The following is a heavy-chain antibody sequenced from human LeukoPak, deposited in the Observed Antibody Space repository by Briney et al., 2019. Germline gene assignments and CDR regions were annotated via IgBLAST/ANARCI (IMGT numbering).Heavy chain of an antibody. Sequence: ASVKVSCKASGYTFIGFYMHWVRQAPGQGLERMGWINPNSGGTNYAQKFQGRVTMTRDTSISTAYMELSRLRSDDTAVYYCVTYDSSGYDIWGQGTMVTVSS. V-gene: IGHV1-2*02. J-gene: IGHJ3*02. D-gene: IGHD3-22*01. CDR2: INPNSGGT. CDR3: VTYDSSGYDI. CDR1: GYTFIGFY.